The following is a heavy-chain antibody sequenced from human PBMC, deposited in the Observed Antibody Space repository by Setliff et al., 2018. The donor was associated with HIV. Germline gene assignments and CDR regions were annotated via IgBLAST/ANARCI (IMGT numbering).Heavy chain of an antibody. J-gene: IGHJ5*02. Sequence: HPGGSLRLSCAASGFTFSDFWMHWVRQAPGKGLEWVASISPDGSRNYCVGSVKGRFTASRDNAKSSLYLQMNSLRAEDTAVYYCARVHLTTNAVYGVVSNWFDPWGQGALVTVSS. CDR2: ISPDGSRN. CDR3: ARVHLTTNAVYGVVSNWFDP. CDR1: GFTFSDFW. D-gene: IGHD3-3*01. V-gene: IGHV3-7*03.